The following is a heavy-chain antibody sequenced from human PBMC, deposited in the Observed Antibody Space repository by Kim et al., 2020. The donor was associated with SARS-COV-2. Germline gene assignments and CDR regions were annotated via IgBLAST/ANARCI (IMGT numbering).Heavy chain of an antibody. CDR1: GFTFSSYG. Sequence: GGSLRLSCAASGFTFSSYGMHWVRQAPGKGLEWVAVISYDGSNKYYADSVKGRFTISRDNSKNTLYLQMNSLRAEDTAVYYCAKDLNDILTGYDDAFDIWGQGTMVTVSS. CDR3: AKDLNDILTGYDDAFDI. D-gene: IGHD3-9*01. V-gene: IGHV3-30*18. J-gene: IGHJ3*02. CDR2: ISYDGSNK.